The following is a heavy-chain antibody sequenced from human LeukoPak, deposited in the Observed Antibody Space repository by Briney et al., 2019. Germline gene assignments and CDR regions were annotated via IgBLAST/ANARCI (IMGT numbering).Heavy chain of an antibody. CDR1: GFTFSSYE. D-gene: IGHD3-16*01. J-gene: IGHJ5*02. Sequence: QAGGSLRLSCAASGFTFSSYEMNWVRQAPGKGLEWVAYISRSGSTIYYADSVKGRFTISRDNATPSLYLQMNSLRAEDTAVYYCARVGLQYNWFDPWGQGTLVTASS. V-gene: IGHV3-48*03. CDR2: ISRSGSTI. CDR3: ARVGLQYNWFDP.